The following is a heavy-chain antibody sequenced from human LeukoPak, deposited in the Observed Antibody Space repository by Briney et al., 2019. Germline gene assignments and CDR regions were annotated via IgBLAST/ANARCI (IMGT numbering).Heavy chain of an antibody. J-gene: IGHJ4*02. Sequence: GGSLRLSCAASGFTFSSYWMHWVRQAPGKGLVWVSRINSDGSSAIYADSVKGRFTFSRDNAKNTLYLQMNSLRAEDTAVYYCVRVKFGTMVYGSSCFDSWGQGTLVTVSS. CDR1: GFTFSSYW. CDR3: VRVKFGTMVYGSSCFDS. CDR2: INSDGSSA. D-gene: IGHD6-6*01. V-gene: IGHV3-74*01.